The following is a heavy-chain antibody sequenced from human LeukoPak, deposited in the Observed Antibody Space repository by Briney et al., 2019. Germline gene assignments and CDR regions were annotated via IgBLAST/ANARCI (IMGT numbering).Heavy chain of an antibody. CDR3: ARGHRRSYYYYMDV. CDR1: GGSFSGYY. V-gene: IGHV4-34*01. Sequence: PTETLSLTCAVYGGSFSGYYWSWIRQPPGKELEWIGEINHSGSTNYNPSLKSRVTISVDTSKNQFSLKLSSVTAADTAVYYCARGHRRSYYYYMDVWGKGTTVTVSS. J-gene: IGHJ6*03. CDR2: INHSGST.